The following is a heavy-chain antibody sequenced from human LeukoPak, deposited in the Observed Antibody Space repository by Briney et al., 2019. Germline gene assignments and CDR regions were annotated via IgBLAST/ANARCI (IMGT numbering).Heavy chain of an antibody. CDR2: MNPNSGNT. J-gene: IGHJ4*03. V-gene: IGHV1-8*01. CDR3: AGDLVVPKYYFESSGYGFDY. Sequence: ASVKVSCKASGYTFISYDINWVRQATGQGLEWMGWMNPNSGNTGYGQKLQGRVTMTRITSSGTAYMELCSLKFGAAAVYYCAGDLVVPKYYFESSGYGFDYWGQGTTVTVTA. CDR1: GYTFISYD. D-gene: IGHD3-22*01.